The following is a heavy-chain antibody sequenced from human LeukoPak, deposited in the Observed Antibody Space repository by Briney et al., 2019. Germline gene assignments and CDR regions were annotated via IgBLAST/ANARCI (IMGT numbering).Heavy chain of an antibody. J-gene: IGHJ4*02. D-gene: IGHD4-17*01. V-gene: IGHV3-74*01. CDR1: GFTFSSYW. CDR3: ARGGTATYFDY. CDR2: INSDGSST. Sequence: GGSLSLSCAASGFTFSSYWMHWVRQAPGKGLVWVSRINSDGSSTSYADSVKGRFTISRDNAKNTLYLQMNSLRAEDTAVYYCARGGTATYFDYWGQGTLATVSP.